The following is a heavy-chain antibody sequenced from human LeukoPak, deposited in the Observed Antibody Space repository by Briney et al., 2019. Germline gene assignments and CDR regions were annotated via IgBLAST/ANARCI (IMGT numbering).Heavy chain of an antibody. V-gene: IGHV4-34*01. CDR1: GGSFSGYY. Sequence: SETLSLTCAVYGGSFSGYYWSWIRQPPGKGLEWIGEINHSGSTNYNPSLKSRVTISVDTSKNQFSLKLSSVTAADTAVYYCARLSYWWFDPWGQGTLVTVSS. D-gene: IGHD2-15*01. CDR2: INHSGST. CDR3: ARLSYWWFDP. J-gene: IGHJ5*02.